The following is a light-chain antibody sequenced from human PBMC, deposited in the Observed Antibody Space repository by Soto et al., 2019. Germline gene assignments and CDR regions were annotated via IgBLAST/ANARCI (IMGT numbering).Light chain of an antibody. Sequence: EIVVTQSPATLSVSPGERATLSCRASQSVFSNLAWYQQKPGQPPRLLIYGASTRATGIPGRFSGSGSGTEFTLTISSLQSEDFAVYYCHQYNDWPPWTFGQGTKLE. CDR1: QSVFSN. V-gene: IGKV3-15*01. CDR2: GAS. CDR3: HQYNDWPPWT. J-gene: IGKJ1*01.